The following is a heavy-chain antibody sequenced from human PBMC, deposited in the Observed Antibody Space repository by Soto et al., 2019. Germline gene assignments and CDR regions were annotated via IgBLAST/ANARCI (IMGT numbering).Heavy chain of an antibody. CDR1: GFTVSNNY. CDR3: ARSPTRTNYADYFDP. Sequence: EVQLVESGGGLVQPGGSLRLSCAASGFTVSNNYMSWVRQAPGKGLEYVSVIYSGGGTYYADSVKGRFTISRDNSKNTLYLQMNSLGAEDTAVYYCARSPTRTNYADYFDPWGQGTLFTVSS. D-gene: IGHD4-17*01. CDR2: IYSGGGT. V-gene: IGHV3-66*01. J-gene: IGHJ5*02.